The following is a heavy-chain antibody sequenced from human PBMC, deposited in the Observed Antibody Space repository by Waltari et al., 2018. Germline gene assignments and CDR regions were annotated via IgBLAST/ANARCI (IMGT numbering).Heavy chain of an antibody. J-gene: IGHJ4*02. CDR2: IRAYKRNT. CDR3: ARARPGDQEDY. CDR1: GYTFTSSG. Sequence: QVQLVQSGAEVTKPGASVKVSCKPSGYTFTSSGISWGQQAPGKGLEWMGGIRAYKRNTNYAHKLQGRVTMTTDTSSSTAYMERRSLRSDDTAVYYCARARPGDQEDYWGQGTLVTVSS. V-gene: IGHV1-18*01. D-gene: IGHD7-27*01.